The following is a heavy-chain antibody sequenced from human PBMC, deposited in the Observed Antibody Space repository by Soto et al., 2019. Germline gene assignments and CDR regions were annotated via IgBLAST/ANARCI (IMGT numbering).Heavy chain of an antibody. J-gene: IGHJ4*02. D-gene: IGHD3-22*01. CDR1: GFNFDDSA. CDR2: ITWNSGHI. Sequence: EVQLVESGGALVQPGRSLRLSCVASGFNFDDSAMNWVRQVPGKGLEWVSGITWNSGHILYADSVKGRFTTSRDNAKKSLYLELNSLRPEDTALYYCAKGRSSMIVVVMDYWGQETPVTVSS. CDR3: AKGRSSMIVVVMDY. V-gene: IGHV3-9*01.